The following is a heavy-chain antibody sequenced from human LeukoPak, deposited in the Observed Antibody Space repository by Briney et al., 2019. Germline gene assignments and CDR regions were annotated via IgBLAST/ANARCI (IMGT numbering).Heavy chain of an antibody. J-gene: IGHJ4*02. CDR2: ISWNSGSI. Sequence: SLRLSCAASGFTFDDYAMHWVRQAPGKGLEWVSGISWNSGSIGYADSVKGRFTISRDNAKNSLYLQMNSLRAEDTALYYCAKGKHSGSYYFDYWGQGTLVTVSS. CDR3: AKGKHSGSYYFDY. V-gene: IGHV3-9*01. CDR1: GFTFDDYA. D-gene: IGHD1-26*01.